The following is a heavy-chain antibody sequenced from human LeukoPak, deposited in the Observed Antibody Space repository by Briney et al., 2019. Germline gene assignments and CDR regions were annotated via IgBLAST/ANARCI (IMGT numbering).Heavy chain of an antibody. CDR1: GFVFSIYT. D-gene: IGHD3-16*01. Sequence: GGSLRLSCSASGFVFSIYTMYWVRQAPGKGPEYVSTISGSGNGFSIYYADSVKGRFTISRDDSKSILYLQMNGLRSEDTAVYYCVKDFGRVRGTPDSWGRGTLVTVSS. J-gene: IGHJ4*02. CDR3: VKDFGRVRGTPDS. V-gene: IGHV3-64D*06. CDR2: ISGSGNGFSI.